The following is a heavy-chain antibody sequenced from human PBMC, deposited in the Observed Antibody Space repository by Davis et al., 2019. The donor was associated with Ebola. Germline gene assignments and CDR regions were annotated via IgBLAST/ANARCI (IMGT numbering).Heavy chain of an antibody. CDR2: IYYSGST. Sequence: LRLSCTVSGGSISSGGYYWSWIRQHPGKDLEWIGYIYYSGSTYYNPSLKSRVTISVDTSKNQFSLKLSSVTAADTAVYYCARDRRITIFGVVDNYYMDVWGKGTTVTVSS. CDR1: GGSISSGGYY. CDR3: ARDRRITIFGVVDNYYMDV. D-gene: IGHD3-3*01. J-gene: IGHJ6*03. V-gene: IGHV4-31*03.